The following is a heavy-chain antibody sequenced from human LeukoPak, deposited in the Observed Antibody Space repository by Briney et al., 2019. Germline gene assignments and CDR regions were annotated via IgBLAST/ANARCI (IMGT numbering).Heavy chain of an antibody. D-gene: IGHD6-13*01. Sequence: ASVKVSCKASGGTFSSYAISWVPQAPGQGLEWMGRIIPILGIANYAQKFQGRVTITADKSTSTAYMELSSLRSEDTAVYYCAREAAAGAYYYYYYGMDVWGQGTTVTVSS. CDR2: IIPILGIA. CDR3: AREAAAGAYYYYYYGMDV. J-gene: IGHJ6*02. CDR1: GGTFSSYA. V-gene: IGHV1-69*04.